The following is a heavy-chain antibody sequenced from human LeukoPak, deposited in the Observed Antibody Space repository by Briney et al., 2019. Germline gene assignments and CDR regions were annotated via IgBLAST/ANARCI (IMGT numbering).Heavy chain of an antibody. CDR1: GGSFSGYY. D-gene: IGHD2-8*01. V-gene: IGHV4-34*01. J-gene: IGHJ4*02. CDR2: INHSGST. CDR3: ASRDCTNGVCSDY. Sequence: SETLSLTCAVYGGSFSGYYWSWIRQPPGKGLEWIGEINHSGSTNYNPSLKSRVTISVDTFKNQFSLKLSSVTAADTAVYYCASRDCTNGVCSDYWGQGTLVTVSS.